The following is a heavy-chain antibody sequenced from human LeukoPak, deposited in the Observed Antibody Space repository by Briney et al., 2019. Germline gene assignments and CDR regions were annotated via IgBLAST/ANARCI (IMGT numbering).Heavy chain of an antibody. D-gene: IGHD5-24*01. V-gene: IGHV3-53*01. J-gene: IGHJ4*02. CDR3: AREGRWLQFRSFDY. CDR2: IYSGGST. CDR1: GFTVSSNY. Sequence: PGGSLRLSCAAPGFTVSSNYMSWVRQAPGKGLEWVSVIYSGGSTYYADSVKGRFTISRDNSKNTLYLQMNSLRAEDTAVYYCAREGRWLQFRSFDYWGQGALVTVSS.